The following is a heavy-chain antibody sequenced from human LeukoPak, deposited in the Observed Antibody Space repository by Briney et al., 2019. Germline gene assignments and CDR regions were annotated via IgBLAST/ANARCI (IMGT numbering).Heavy chain of an antibody. Sequence: EGSLRLSCVASGFTFSSYSMNWVRQAPGKGLEWVSSISSSSIYTYYADSVKGRFTISRDNAKNSLYLQMNSLRADDTALYYCARDSTADLDYWGQGTLVAVSS. D-gene: IGHD6-19*01. CDR2: ISSSSIYT. CDR1: GFTFSSYS. J-gene: IGHJ4*02. V-gene: IGHV3-21*01. CDR3: ARDSTADLDY.